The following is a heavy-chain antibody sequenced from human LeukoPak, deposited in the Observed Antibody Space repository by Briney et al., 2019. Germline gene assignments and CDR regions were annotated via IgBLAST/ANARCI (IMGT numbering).Heavy chain of an antibody. Sequence: GGSLRLSCAASGFTFSSYAMSWVRQAPGKGLEWVSAISGSGGSTYYADSVKGRFTISRDNSKHTLYLQMNSLRAEDTAVYYCAKACLPESSGWVGYFDYWGQGTLVTVSS. V-gene: IGHV3-23*01. D-gene: IGHD6-19*01. J-gene: IGHJ4*02. CDR2: ISGSGGST. CDR3: AKACLPESSGWVGYFDY. CDR1: GFTFSSYA.